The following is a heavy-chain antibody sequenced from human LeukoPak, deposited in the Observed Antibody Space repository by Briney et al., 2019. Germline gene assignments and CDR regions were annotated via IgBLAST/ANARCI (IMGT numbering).Heavy chain of an antibody. CDR2: IYTSGST. Sequence: SEALSLTCAVYGGSFSGYYWSWIRQPAGKGLEWIGRIYTSGSTNYNPSLKSRVTMSVDTSKNQFSLKLSSVTAADTAVYYCASCSLAVAAPRWFDPWGQGTLVTVSS. CDR3: ASCSLAVAAPRWFDP. V-gene: IGHV4-59*10. J-gene: IGHJ5*02. CDR1: GGSFSGYY. D-gene: IGHD6-19*01.